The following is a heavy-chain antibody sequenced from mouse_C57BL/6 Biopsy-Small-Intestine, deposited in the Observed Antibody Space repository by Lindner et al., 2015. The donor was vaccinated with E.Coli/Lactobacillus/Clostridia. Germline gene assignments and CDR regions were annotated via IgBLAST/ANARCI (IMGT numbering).Heavy chain of an antibody. CDR3: ARHERDGSSYHWYFDV. D-gene: IGHD1-1*01. CDR1: GYTFTEYT. J-gene: IGHJ1*03. V-gene: IGHV1-62-2*01. CDR2: FYPGSGSI. Sequence: VQLQESGAEAGETRGHQVKLSCKASGYTFTEYTIHWVKQRSGQGLEWIGWFYPGSGSIKYNEKFKDKATLTADKSSSTVYMELSRLTSEDSAVYFCARHERDGSSYHWYFDVWGTGTTVTVSS.